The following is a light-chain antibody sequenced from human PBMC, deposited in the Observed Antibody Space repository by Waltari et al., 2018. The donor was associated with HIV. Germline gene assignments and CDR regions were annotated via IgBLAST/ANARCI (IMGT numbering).Light chain of an antibody. CDR2: LGS. CDR1: QSLLHSNGYNY. J-gene: IGKJ3*01. Sequence: DLVMPQSPLSLPVTPGEPASISCRSSQSLLHSNGYNYLDWYLPKPGQSPQLLIYLGSNRDSGVPDRFSGSGSGTDFTLKISRVEAEDVGVYYCMQALQTPFTVGPGTKVDIK. CDR3: MQALQTPFT. V-gene: IGKV2-28*01.